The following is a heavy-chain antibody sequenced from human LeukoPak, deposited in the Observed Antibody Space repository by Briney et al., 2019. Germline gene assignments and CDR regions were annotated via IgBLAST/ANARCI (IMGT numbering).Heavy chain of an antibody. V-gene: IGHV4-34*01. CDR2: INHSGST. D-gene: IGHD3-3*01. J-gene: IGHJ5*02. CDR1: GGSFSGYY. CDR3: ARSNYDFWSGSNWFDP. Sequence: SETLSLTCAVYGGSFSGYYWSWIRQPPGKGLEWIGEINHSGSTNYNPSLKSRVTISVDTSKNQFYLKLSSVTAADTAVYYCARSNYDFWSGSNWFDPWGQGTLVTVSS.